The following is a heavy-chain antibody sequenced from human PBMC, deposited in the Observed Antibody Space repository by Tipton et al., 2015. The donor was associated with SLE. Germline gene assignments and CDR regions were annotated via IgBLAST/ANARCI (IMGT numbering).Heavy chain of an antibody. V-gene: IGHV4-39*02. CDR3: ARDATYGDYYAFDM. D-gene: IGHD4-17*01. Sequence: TLSLTCSVSGGSISSSIYYWGWFRQPPGKGLEWIGPIYYSGSTDYNPSLKSRVTMSVDTSKNQFSLKLSSVTAPDTAVYFCARDATYGDYYAFDMWGQGTMVTVSP. CDR2: IYYSGST. J-gene: IGHJ3*02. CDR1: GGSISSSIYY.